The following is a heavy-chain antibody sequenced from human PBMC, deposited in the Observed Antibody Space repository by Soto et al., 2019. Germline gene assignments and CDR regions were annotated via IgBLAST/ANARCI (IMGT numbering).Heavy chain of an antibody. V-gene: IGHV1-46*01. J-gene: IGHJ1*01. CDR1: GYKFTTYF. CDR3: VRGYCTTTPCSGDFQH. Sequence: QVQLVQSGAEVKKPGASVKVACKASGYKFTTYFFHWVRQAPGQGLEWMGMIHPSGDTGYGQKFRGRVTMTIDTPTTTAYMELRNLTSEDTAIYFSVRGYCTTTPCSGDFQHWGQGTLVTVSS. D-gene: IGHD2-8*01. CDR2: IHPSGDT.